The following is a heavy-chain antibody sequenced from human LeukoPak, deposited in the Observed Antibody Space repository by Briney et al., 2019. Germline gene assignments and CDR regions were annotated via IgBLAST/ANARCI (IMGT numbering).Heavy chain of an antibody. J-gene: IGHJ5*02. CDR2: FDPEDGER. CDR1: GYTLTEFS. V-gene: IGHV1-24*01. Sequence: ASVKVSCNVSGYTLTEFSMHWVRQAPGKGLEWMGGFDPEDGERLYAQKFQGRVTMTEDRSTGTAYMELSSLRSGDTAVYYCTTLSWFDPWGQGTLVTVSS. CDR3: TTLSWFDP. D-gene: IGHD2/OR15-2a*01.